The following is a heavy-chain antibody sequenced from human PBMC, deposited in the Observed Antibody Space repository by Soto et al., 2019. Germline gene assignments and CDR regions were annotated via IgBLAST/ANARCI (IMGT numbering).Heavy chain of an antibody. V-gene: IGHV3-30*18. D-gene: IGHD5-18*01. CDR1: GFTFSSYG. CDR3: AKDNVWGGYSYGQDPTFDY. Sequence: QVQLVESGGGVVQPGRSLRLSCAASGFTFSSYGMHWVRQAPGKGLEWVAVISYDGSNKYYADSVKGRFTISRDNSKNTLYLQMNSLRAEDTAVYYCAKDNVWGGYSYGQDPTFDYWGQGTLVTLSS. CDR2: ISYDGSNK. J-gene: IGHJ4*02.